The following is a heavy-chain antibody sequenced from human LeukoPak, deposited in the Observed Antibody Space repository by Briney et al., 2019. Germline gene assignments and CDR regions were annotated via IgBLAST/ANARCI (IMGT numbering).Heavy chain of an antibody. CDR2: INQDGSEE. J-gene: IGHJ4*02. CDR3: VRDGGVSGYDLLDY. Sequence: PGGSLRLSCAGSGFTFRNYWITWVRQAPGKGLEWVAHINQDGSEEHYMDSVKARFIISRDNAKNSLSLQMDSLRAEDTAVYYCVRDGGVSGYDLLDYWGQGTLVTVSS. D-gene: IGHD5-12*01. CDR1: GFTFRNYW. V-gene: IGHV3-7*01.